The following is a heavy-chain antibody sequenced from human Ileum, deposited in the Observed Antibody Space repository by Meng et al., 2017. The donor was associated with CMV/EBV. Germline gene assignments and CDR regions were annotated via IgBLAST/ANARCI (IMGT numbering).Heavy chain of an antibody. V-gene: IGHV4-34*01. CDR3: ARANLARPKKVIVVVPAAIRGYYFDY. J-gene: IGHJ4*02. D-gene: IGHD2-2*02. Sequence: WSWIRQPPGKGLEWIGEINHSGSTNYNPSLKSRVTISVDTSKNQFSLKLSSVTAADTAVYYCARANLARPKKVIVVVPAAIRGYYFDYWGQGTLVTVSS. CDR2: INHSGST.